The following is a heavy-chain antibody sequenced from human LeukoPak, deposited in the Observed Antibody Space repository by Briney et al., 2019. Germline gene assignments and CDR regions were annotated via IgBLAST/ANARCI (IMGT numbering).Heavy chain of an antibody. CDR2: INHSGST. Sequence: PSETLSLTCAVYGGSFSGYYWSWIRQPPGKGLEWIGEINHSGSTNYNPSLKSRVTISVDTSKNQFSLKLSSVTAADTAVYYCASETGGSGSYSSSWYYFDYWGQGTLVTVSS. CDR3: ASETGGSGSYSSSWYYFDY. V-gene: IGHV4-34*01. J-gene: IGHJ4*02. D-gene: IGHD6-13*01. CDR1: GGSFSGYY.